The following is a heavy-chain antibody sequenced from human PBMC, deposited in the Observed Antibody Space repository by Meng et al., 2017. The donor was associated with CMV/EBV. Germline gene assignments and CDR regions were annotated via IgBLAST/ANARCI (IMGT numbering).Heavy chain of an antibody. V-gene: IGHV3-15*01. CDR2: IKSKTDGGTT. Sequence: GGSLRLSCAAAGFTFSNAWMSWVRQAPGKGLEWVGRIKSKTDGGTTDYAAPVKGRFTISRDDSKNTLYLQMNSLKTEDTAVYYCTTGHYYYGMDVWGQGTTVTVSS. CDR1: GFTFSNAW. CDR3: TTGHYYYGMDV. J-gene: IGHJ6*02.